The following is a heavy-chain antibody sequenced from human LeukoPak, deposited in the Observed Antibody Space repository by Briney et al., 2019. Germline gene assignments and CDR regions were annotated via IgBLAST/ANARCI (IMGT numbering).Heavy chain of an antibody. V-gene: IGHV5-51*01. Sequence: GESLKISCKASGYSFTSYWIGWVRQMPGKGLEWMGIIDPSDSDIRYTPSFQGQVTISADKSLSTAYLQWNSLKASDTAIYYCEIQTAMGRSGDYWGQGTLVTVSS. J-gene: IGHJ4*02. CDR1: GYSFTSYW. CDR2: IDPSDSDI. CDR3: EIQTAMGRSGDY. D-gene: IGHD7-27*01.